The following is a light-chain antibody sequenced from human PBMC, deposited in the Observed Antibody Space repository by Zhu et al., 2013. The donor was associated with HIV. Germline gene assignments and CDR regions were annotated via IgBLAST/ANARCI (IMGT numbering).Light chain of an antibody. CDR2: WAS. V-gene: IGKV4-1*01. Sequence: DIVMTQSPDSLTVSLGERATINCKSSQSVLHSSNSNNYLAWYQQKPGQPPKLLISWASTRESGVPDRFSGSGSGTDFTLTISSLQAEDVAVYYCQQYYSTPPFTFGPGTRVDIK. J-gene: IGKJ3*01. CDR3: QQYYSTPPFT. CDR1: QSVLHSSNSNNY.